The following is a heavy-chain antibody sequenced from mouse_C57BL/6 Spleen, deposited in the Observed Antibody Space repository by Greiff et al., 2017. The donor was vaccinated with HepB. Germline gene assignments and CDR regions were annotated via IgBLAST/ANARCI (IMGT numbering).Heavy chain of an antibody. D-gene: IGHD3-2*02. CDR2: INPGSGGT. Sequence: QVQLQQSGAELVRPGTSVKVSCKASGYAFTNYLIEWVKQRPGQGLEWIGLINPGSGGTNYNEKFKGKATLTADKSSSTAYMQLSSLTSEDSAVYFCARSRDSSGYYFDDWGQGTTLTVSS. V-gene: IGHV1-54*01. CDR1: GYAFTNYL. J-gene: IGHJ2*01. CDR3: ARSRDSSGYYFDD.